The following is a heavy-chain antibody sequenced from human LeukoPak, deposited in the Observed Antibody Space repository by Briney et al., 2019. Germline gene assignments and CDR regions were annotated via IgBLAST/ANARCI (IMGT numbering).Heavy chain of an antibody. CDR2: MNSEGSSR. D-gene: IGHD1-26*01. CDR1: GFAFSSYW. CDR3: ARSQGALNY. J-gene: IGHJ4*02. Sequence: QPGVSLTLSCAASGFAFSSYWMHWVRQAPGKRLVWVSRMNSEGSSRSYADSVKGRFTISGDNAKNTLYLQMNSLRAEDTAVYYCARSQGALNYWGQGTLVTVSS. V-gene: IGHV3-74*01.